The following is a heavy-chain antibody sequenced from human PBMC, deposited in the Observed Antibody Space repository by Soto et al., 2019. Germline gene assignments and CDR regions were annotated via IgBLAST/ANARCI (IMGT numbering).Heavy chain of an antibody. V-gene: IGHV4-39*01. D-gene: IGHD2-2*01. CDR2: IYYSGST. Sequence: SETLSLTCTVSGDSISSSSYYWGWIRQPPGKGLEWIGSIYYSGSTYYNPSLKSRVTISVDTSKNQFSLKLSSVTAADTAVYYCARGGYCSSTSCLNWFDPWGQGTLVTVSS. CDR1: GDSISSSSYY. CDR3: ARGGYCSSTSCLNWFDP. J-gene: IGHJ5*02.